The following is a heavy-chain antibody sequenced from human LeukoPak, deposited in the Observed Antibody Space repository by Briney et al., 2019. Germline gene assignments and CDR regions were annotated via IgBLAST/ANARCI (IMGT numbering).Heavy chain of an antibody. D-gene: IGHD1-20*01. CDR1: GFTFSSYS. V-gene: IGHV3-21*01. J-gene: IGHJ4*02. Sequence: GGSLRLXCAASGFTFSSYSMNWVRQAPGKGLESVSSISSSSSYIYYADSVKGRFTISRDNAKNSLYLQMNSLRAEDTAVYYCARDRPGITGTTLPDYWGQGTLVTVSS. CDR2: ISSSSSYI. CDR3: ARDRPGITGTTLPDY.